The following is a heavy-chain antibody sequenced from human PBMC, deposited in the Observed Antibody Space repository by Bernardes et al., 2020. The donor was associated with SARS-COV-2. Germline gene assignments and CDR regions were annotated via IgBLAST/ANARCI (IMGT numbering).Heavy chain of an antibody. J-gene: IGHJ6*03. D-gene: IGHD6-13*01. CDR2: IFTSGST. V-gene: IGHV4-4*07. CDR3: ARDAGPYNYFYMDV. Sequence: SETLSLTCYVSGGSITNYYWSWIRQPAGKGLEWIGRIFTSGSTTYNPSLKSRVTMSVDTSKNQISLKLKSVTAADTAAYYCARDAGPYNYFYMDVWGKGTTVTVSS. CDR1: GGSITNYY.